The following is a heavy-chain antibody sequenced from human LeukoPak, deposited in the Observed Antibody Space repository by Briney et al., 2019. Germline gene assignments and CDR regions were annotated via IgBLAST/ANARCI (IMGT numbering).Heavy chain of an antibody. J-gene: IGHJ4*02. V-gene: IGHV4-4*07. D-gene: IGHD2-2*01. CDR1: GGSISSYY. CDR2: IQTNGGT. Sequence: SETLSLTCTVSGGSISSYYWNWIRQPAGKGLEWIGRIQTNGGTNYNPSLNSRVTISVDTSENQFSLELRSVTAADAAVYYCARTYCDSTTCYRFDYWGQGTLVTVSS. CDR3: ARTYCDSTTCYRFDY.